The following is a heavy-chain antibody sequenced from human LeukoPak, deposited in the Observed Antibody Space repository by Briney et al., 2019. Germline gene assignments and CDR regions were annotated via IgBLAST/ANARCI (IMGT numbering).Heavy chain of an antibody. D-gene: IGHD5-24*01. CDR1: GASVTDYY. J-gene: IGHJ4*02. Sequence: PSETLSLTCTVSGASVTDYYWSWIRQPAGKGLEWIGRIYTSGITNYNPSLKSRVTISVDTSKIQFSLRLTSVTAADTAVYYCARERDAYNWRPLDYWGQGTMVTVSS. CDR2: IYTSGIT. V-gene: IGHV4-4*07. CDR3: ARERDAYNWRPLDY.